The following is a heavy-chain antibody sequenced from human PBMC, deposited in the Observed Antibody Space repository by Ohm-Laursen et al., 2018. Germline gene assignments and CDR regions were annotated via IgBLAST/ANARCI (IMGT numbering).Heavy chain of an antibody. CDR2: MYYSGNT. V-gene: IGHV4-39*01. Sequence: SGTLSLTCIVSGGSISSSSYYWGWIRQPPGKGLEWIGGMYYSGNTYYNPSLKSRVTIAVDTSKNQFSLKLSSVTAADTSVYYCATSNNWYYFDYWGQGTLVTVSS. D-gene: IGHD6-13*01. CDR3: ATSNNWYYFDY. CDR1: GGSISSSSYY. J-gene: IGHJ4*02.